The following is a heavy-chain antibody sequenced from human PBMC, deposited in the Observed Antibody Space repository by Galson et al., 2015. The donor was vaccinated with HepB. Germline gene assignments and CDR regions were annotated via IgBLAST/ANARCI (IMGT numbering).Heavy chain of an antibody. D-gene: IGHD3-10*01. Sequence: SLRLSCAASGFTVSSNYMSWVRQAPGKGLEWVSYISSSSSTIYYADSVKGRFTISRDNAKNSLYLQMNSLRAEDTAVYYCARGNYGSGSFDAFDIWGQGTMVTVSS. CDR3: ARGNYGSGSFDAFDI. CDR2: ISSSSSTI. V-gene: IGHV3-48*04. CDR1: GFTVSSNY. J-gene: IGHJ3*02.